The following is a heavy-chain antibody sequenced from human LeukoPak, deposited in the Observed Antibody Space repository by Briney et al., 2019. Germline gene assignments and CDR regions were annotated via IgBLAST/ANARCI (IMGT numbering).Heavy chain of an antibody. CDR3: ARSEVFDI. CDR1: GGSISSYY. Sequence: SETLSLTCTVSGGSISSYYWSWIRQPPGKGLEWIGYIYYSGSTNYNPSLKSRVTISVDTSKSQFSLKLSTVTAADTAVYYCARSEVFDIWGQGTMVTVSS. J-gene: IGHJ3*02. CDR2: IYYSGST. V-gene: IGHV4-59*01.